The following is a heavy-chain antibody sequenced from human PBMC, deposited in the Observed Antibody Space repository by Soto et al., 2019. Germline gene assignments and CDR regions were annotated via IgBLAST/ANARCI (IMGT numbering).Heavy chain of an antibody. CDR3: ASGYTGISSQKIDY. CDR1: GGSISSSSYY. CDR2: IYYSGST. J-gene: IGHJ4*02. Sequence: QLQLQESGPGLVKPSETLSLTCTVSGGSISSSSYYWGWIRQPPGKGLEWIGSIYYSGSTYYNPSLKSRVTISVDTSKNQFSLKLSSVTAADTAVYYCASGYTGISSQKIDYWGQGTLVIVSS. V-gene: IGHV4-39*01. D-gene: IGHD5-12*01.